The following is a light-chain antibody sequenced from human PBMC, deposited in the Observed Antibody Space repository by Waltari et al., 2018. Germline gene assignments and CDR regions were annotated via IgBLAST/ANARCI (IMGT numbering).Light chain of an antibody. CDR1: IGHSTYA. CDR3: QTWDTGIHVL. CDR2: LNSDGRP. Sequence: QLVLTQTPSASASLGASVKLTCTLRIGHSTYAIAWPPPQPGKGPRYLMKLNSDGRPNKGDGIPERFSGSSSWAERYLTISSLQSEDEAVYYCQTWDTGIHVLFGGGTKLTVL. J-gene: IGLJ2*01. V-gene: IGLV4-69*01.